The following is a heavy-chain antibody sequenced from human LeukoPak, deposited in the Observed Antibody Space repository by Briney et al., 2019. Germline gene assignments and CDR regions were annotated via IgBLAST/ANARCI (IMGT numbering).Heavy chain of an antibody. CDR2: ISWNSGSI. V-gene: IGHV3-9*03. CDR3: AGGDIAAAGAMVLRY. CDR1: GFTFDDYA. D-gene: IGHD6-13*01. Sequence: GGSLRLSCAASGFTFDDYAMHWVRQAPGKGLEWVSGISWNSGSIGYADSVNGRFTISRDNAKNSLYLQMNSLRAEDMALYYCAGGDIAAAGAMVLRYWGQGTLVTVSS. J-gene: IGHJ4*02.